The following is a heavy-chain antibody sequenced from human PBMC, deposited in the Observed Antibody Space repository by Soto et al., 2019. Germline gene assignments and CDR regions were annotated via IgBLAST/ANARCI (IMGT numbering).Heavy chain of an antibody. J-gene: IGHJ3*02. CDR3: ARSQSHNWGYDAFDI. CDR2: IYYSGST. V-gene: IGHV4-39*01. D-gene: IGHD1-1*01. Sequence: SETLSLTCTVSGGSISSSSYYWGWIRQPPGKGLEWIGSIYYSGSTYYNPSLKSRVTISVDTSKNQFSLKLSSVTAADTAVYYCARSQSHNWGYDAFDIWGQGTMVTVSS. CDR1: GGSISSSSYY.